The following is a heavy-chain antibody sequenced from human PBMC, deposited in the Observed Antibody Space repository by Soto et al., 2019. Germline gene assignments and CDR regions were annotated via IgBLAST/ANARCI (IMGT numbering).Heavy chain of an antibody. Sequence: GGSLRLSCAASGFTFSDYYMSWIRQAPGKGLEWVSYISSSGSTIYYADSVKGRFTISRDNAKNSLYLQMNSLRAEDTAVYYSARGRQWLAIYFDYWGQGTLVTVSS. CDR2: ISSSGSTI. CDR3: ARGRQWLAIYFDY. D-gene: IGHD6-19*01. J-gene: IGHJ4*02. V-gene: IGHV3-11*01. CDR1: GFTFSDYY.